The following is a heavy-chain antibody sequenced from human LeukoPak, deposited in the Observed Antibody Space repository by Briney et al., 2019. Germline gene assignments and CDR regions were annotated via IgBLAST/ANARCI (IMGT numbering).Heavy chain of an antibody. CDR1: GGSSSGYY. D-gene: IGHD2-2*02. CDR2: INHSGST. CDR3: ARGQRRGIVVVPAAIRSFDY. Sequence: PSETLSLTCAVYGGSSSGYYWSWIRQPPGKGLEWIGEINHSGSTNYNPSLKSRVTISVDTSKNQFSLKLSSVTAADTAVYYCARGQRRGIVVVPAAIRSFDYWGQGTLVTVSS. J-gene: IGHJ4*02. V-gene: IGHV4-34*01.